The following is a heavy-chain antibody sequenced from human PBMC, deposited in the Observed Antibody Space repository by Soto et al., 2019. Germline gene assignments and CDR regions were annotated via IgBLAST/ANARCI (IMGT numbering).Heavy chain of an antibody. CDR3: ARVYWAGGMDG. J-gene: IGHJ6*02. Sequence: EVQLLESGGGLIQSGGSLRLSCAASGFTVSSNYMNWVRNAPGKGLEWVSVIYSDNKTYYADSVKGRFTISRDKAKNPLYIQMYSLRAEDTAIYYCARVYWAGGMDGWGPGATITVSS. CDR1: GFTVSSNY. D-gene: IGHD2-8*02. CDR2: IYSDNKT. V-gene: IGHV3-53*01.